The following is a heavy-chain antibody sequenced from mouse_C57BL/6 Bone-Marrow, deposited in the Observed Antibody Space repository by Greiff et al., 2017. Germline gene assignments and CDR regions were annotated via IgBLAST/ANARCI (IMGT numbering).Heavy chain of an antibody. V-gene: IGHV14-3*01. D-gene: IGHD3-2*02. CDR3: ARSQLRLPYYFDY. J-gene: IGHJ2*01. Sequence: VTLKVSVAELVRPGASVKLSCTASGFNIKNTYMHWVKQRPEQGLEWIGRIDPANGNTKYAPKFQGKATITADTSSNTAYLQLSSLTSEDTAIYYCARSQLRLPYYFDYWGQGTTLTVSA. CDR2: IDPANGNT. CDR1: GFNIKNTY.